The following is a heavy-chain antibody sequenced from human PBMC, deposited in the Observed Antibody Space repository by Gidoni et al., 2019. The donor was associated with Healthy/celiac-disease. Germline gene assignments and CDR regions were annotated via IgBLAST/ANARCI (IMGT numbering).Heavy chain of an antibody. CDR1: GYTFTSYY. V-gene: IGHV1-46*01. CDR2: INPSGGST. J-gene: IGHJ6*02. CDR3: ARWTTAVHYYYYGMDV. Sequence: QVQLVQSGAEVKKPGASVKVSCQASGYTFTSYYMHWVRQAPGQGLEWMGIINPSGGSTSYAQKFQGRVTMTRDTSTSTVYMELSSLRSEDTAVYYCARWTTAVHYYYYGMDVWGQGTTVTVSS. D-gene: IGHD4-4*01.